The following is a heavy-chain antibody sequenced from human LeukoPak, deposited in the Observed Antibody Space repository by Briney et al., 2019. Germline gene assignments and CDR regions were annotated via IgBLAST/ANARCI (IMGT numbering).Heavy chain of an antibody. Sequence: SETLSLTCTVSGGSGSSDSWSWIRQPPGQGLEWIGYISYSGSTSYNPSLKSRVTISVDPSKSQLSLKLRSVTAADTAVYYCARRTRCFSYTYGDAYYYYYMDVWGKGTTVTVSS. CDR2: ISYSGST. D-gene: IGHD5-18*01. CDR1: GGSGSSDS. V-gene: IGHV4-59*02. CDR3: ARRTRCFSYTYGDAYYYYYMDV. J-gene: IGHJ6*03.